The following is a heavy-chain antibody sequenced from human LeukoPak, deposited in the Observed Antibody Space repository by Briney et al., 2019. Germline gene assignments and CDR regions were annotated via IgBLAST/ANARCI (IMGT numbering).Heavy chain of an antibody. CDR3: RRGGTGVGTRGNDY. D-gene: IGHD6-13*01. CDR1: GFTFSTYG. Sequence: PAGSLRLTCAASGFTFSTYGKHWVSQAPREGGEYVSGITDSGARTYYEDSVKGRFTISRDNSKNTLSLQMGTLTAAATAVSYCRRGGTGVGTRGNDYWGQGTLGTVSS. CDR2: ITDSGART. V-gene: IGHV3-64*02. J-gene: IGHJ4*02.